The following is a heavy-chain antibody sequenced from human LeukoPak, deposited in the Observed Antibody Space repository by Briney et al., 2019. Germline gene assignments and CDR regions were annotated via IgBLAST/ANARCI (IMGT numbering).Heavy chain of an antibody. Sequence: SETLSLTCTVSGGSISSGGSYWSWIRQHPGKGLEWIGYIYYSGSTYYNPSLKSRVTISVDTSKNQFSLKLSSVTAADTAVYYCARRVGVGGAFDIWGQGTMVTVSS. CDR2: IYYSGST. D-gene: IGHD3-16*01. J-gene: IGHJ3*02. CDR3: ARRVGVGGAFDI. V-gene: IGHV4-31*03. CDR1: GGSISSGGSY.